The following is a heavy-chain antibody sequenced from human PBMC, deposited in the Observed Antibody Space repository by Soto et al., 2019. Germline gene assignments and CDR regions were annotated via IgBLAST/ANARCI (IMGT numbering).Heavy chain of an antibody. CDR1: GFPFSRYA. CDR2: ITDTGVNT. V-gene: IGHV3-23*01. Sequence: LRLSCAASGFPFSRYAMNWVRQAPGKGLEWVSSITDTGVNTYYADSVKGRFTISRDNSKNTLYLQMNSLRAEDTALYYCAKEGPIINMEIESWGQGXLVTVYS. CDR3: AKEGPIINMEIES. J-gene: IGHJ4*02. D-gene: IGHD3-10*01.